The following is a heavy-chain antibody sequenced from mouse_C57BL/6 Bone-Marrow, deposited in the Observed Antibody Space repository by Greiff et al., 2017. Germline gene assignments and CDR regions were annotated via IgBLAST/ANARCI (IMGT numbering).Heavy chain of an antibody. J-gene: IGHJ4*01. CDR2: IYPRSGNT. Sequence: VQLQQSGAELARPGASVKLSCKASGYTFTSYGISWVKQRTGQGLEWIGEIYPRSGNTYYNEQFTGKATLTADKSSITAYMKLRSLTTEDSAVYFCAGRYAMDYWGQGTSVTVSA. CDR3: AGRYAMDY. CDR1: GYTFTSYG. V-gene: IGHV1-81*01.